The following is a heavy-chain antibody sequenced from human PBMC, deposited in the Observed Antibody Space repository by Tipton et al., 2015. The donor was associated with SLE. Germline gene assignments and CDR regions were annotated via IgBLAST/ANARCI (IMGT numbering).Heavy chain of an antibody. Sequence: TLSLTCTVSGGSISSYYWSWIRQPPGKGLEWIGYIYYGGSTNYNPSLKSRVTISVDTSKNQFSLKLSSVTAADTAVYYCAATFTAARGMDVWGQGTTVTVSS. V-gene: IGHV4-59*07. D-gene: IGHD3-16*01. CDR2: IYYGGST. CDR1: GGSISSYY. CDR3: AATFTAARGMDV. J-gene: IGHJ6*02.